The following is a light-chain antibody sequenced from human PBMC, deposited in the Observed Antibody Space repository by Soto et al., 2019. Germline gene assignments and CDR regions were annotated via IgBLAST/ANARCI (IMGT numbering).Light chain of an antibody. V-gene: IGKV3-15*01. CDR2: GAS. CDR1: QSVSRN. Sequence: EIVMTQSPATLSVSPGERATXXXXXSQSVSRNLAWSQXXPGQAXXLXXYGASTRAAGIPARFTGSGSGTDFTLTISSLQSEDFAVYYCQQYNTWRSISFGQGTRLEIK. J-gene: IGKJ5*01. CDR3: QQYNTWRSIS.